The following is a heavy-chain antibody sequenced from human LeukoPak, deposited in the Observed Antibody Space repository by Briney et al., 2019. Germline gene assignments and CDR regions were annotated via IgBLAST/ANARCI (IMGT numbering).Heavy chain of an antibody. J-gene: IGHJ6*02. D-gene: IGHD3-10*01. CDR2: INWNGGST. Sequence: GGSLRLSCAASGFTFDDYGMSWVRQAPGKGLEWVSGINWNGGSTGYADSVKGRFTISRDNAKNSLYLQMNSLRAEDTALYHCARLRGDYYYYYGMDVWGQGTTVTVSS. V-gene: IGHV3-20*01. CDR3: ARLRGDYYYYYGMDV. CDR1: GFTFDDYG.